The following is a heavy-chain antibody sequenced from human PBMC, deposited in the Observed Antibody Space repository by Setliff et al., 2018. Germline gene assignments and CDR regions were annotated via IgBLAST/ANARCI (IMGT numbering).Heavy chain of an antibody. J-gene: IGHJ4*02. V-gene: IGHV1-46*01. CDR2: INPGGLSS. CDR3: ARAGLAAAGRKGVFDH. CDR1: GYSFTSHY. Sequence: ASVKVSCKTSGYSFTSHYMHRVRQAPGQGLEWMGIINPGGLSSSSTQKFEGRVTMTRDTSTSTVYMELNSLTSDDTAVYYCARAGLAAAGRKGVFDHWGQGTLVT. D-gene: IGHD6-25*01.